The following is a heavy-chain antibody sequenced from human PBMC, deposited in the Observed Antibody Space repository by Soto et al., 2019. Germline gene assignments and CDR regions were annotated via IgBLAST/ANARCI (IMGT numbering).Heavy chain of an antibody. CDR3: ARGGAGYSSGWYSYYYYGMDV. CDR1: GGSFSGYY. Sequence: QVQLQQWGAGLLKPSETLSLTCAVYGGSFSGYYWSWIRQPPGKGLAWIGEINHSGSTNYNPSLQSRVTISVDTSKNQFSLKLSSVTAADTAVYYCARGGAGYSSGWYSYYYYGMDVWGQGTTVTVSS. D-gene: IGHD6-19*01. V-gene: IGHV4-34*01. J-gene: IGHJ6*02. CDR2: INHSGST.